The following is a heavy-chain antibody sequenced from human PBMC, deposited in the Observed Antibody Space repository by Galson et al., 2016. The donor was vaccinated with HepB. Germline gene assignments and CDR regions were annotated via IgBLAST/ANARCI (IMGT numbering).Heavy chain of an antibody. Sequence: QSGAEVKKPGESLRISCKGSGYSFSNSWISWVRQMPGTGLEWMGRIDPSDSYTNYRPSIQGPVTISADTSISTAFLQWISLRASDTAIYYCARHGFCSGTRCYAGSFYGMDVWGQGTTVTVS. D-gene: IGHD2-2*03. V-gene: IGHV5-10-1*01. J-gene: IGHJ6*02. CDR2: IDPSDSYT. CDR3: ARHGFCSGTRCYAGSFYGMDV. CDR1: GYSFSNSW.